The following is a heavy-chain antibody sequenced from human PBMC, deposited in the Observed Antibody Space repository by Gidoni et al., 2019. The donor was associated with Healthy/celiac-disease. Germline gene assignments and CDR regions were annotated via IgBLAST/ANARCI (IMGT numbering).Heavy chain of an antibody. D-gene: IGHD1-20*01. CDR2: INHSGST. CDR3: ARGTPGITGTTDAFDI. CDR1: GGSFSGYY. Sequence: QVQLQQWGAGLLKPSETLSLTCAVYGGSFSGYYWSWIRQPPGKGLEWIGEINHSGSTNYNPSLKSRVTISVDTSKNQFSLKLSSVTAADTAVYYCARGTPGITGTTDAFDIWGQGTMVTVSS. J-gene: IGHJ3*02. V-gene: IGHV4-34*01.